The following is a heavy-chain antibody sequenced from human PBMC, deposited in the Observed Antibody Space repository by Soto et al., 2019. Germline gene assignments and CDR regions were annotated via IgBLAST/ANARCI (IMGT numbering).Heavy chain of an antibody. CDR2: IIPIFGTV. CDR3: ARSLYSGSYSDYYYGMDV. D-gene: IGHD1-26*01. J-gene: IGHJ6*02. Sequence: GASVKVSCKASGGTFSSYAISWVRQAPGQGLEWMGGIIPIFGTVNYAQKFQGRVTITADESTSTAYMELSSLRSEDTAVYYCARSLYSGSYSDYYYGMDVWGQGTTVTVSS. V-gene: IGHV1-69*13. CDR1: GGTFSSYA.